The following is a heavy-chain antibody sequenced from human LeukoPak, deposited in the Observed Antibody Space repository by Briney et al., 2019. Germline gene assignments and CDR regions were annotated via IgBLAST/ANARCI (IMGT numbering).Heavy chain of an antibody. CDR1: GFTFGDYT. CDR3: ISQYYDSSGFPIAYHFDY. CDR2: IRSKAYGGTA. D-gene: IGHD3-22*01. Sequence: GGSLRLSCTASGFTFGDYTMSWVRQAPGKGLEWVGFIRSKAYGGTAEYAASVKGRFTIARDDSKSIAYLQMNSLKTEDTAMYYCISQYYDSSGFPIAYHFDYWGHGTLVTVSS. V-gene: IGHV3-49*04. J-gene: IGHJ4*01.